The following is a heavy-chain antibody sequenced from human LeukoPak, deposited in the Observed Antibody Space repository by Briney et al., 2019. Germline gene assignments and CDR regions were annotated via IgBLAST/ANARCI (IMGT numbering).Heavy chain of an antibody. D-gene: IGHD4/OR15-4a*01. J-gene: IGHJ4*02. CDR3: ARGPPRDFGASGFYYSY. CDR2: INHSGST. CDR1: GGSFSDYY. Sequence: SETLSLTCAIYGGSFSDYYRSWVRQPPGKGLEWIGEINHSGSTNYNPSLTSRVTMSVDTSKNQFSLKLSSVTAADTAVYFCARGPPRDFGASGFYYSYWGQGTRVTVSS. V-gene: IGHV4-34*01.